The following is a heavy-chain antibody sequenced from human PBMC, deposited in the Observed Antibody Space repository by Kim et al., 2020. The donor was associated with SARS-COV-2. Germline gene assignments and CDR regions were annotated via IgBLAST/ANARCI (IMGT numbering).Heavy chain of an antibody. Sequence: YLNYADSGKDRFTISRDNPKNSLYLQMKSLRAEDTAVYYCARGEGATPDYWGQGTLVTVSS. J-gene: IGHJ4*02. V-gene: IGHV3-21*01. D-gene: IGHD1-26*01. CDR2: YL. CDR3: ARGEGATPDY.